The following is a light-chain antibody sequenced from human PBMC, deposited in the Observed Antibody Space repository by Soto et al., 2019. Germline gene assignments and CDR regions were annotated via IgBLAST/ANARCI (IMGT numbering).Light chain of an antibody. J-gene: IGKJ4*01. Sequence: DIQMTQSPSTLSASVGDRVTITCRASQSIDSWLAWYQHKPGKAPKLLIYAASSLQSGVPSRFSGSGSGTEFTLRISSVEPEDFATYYCLQHNGYPLTFGGGTKVDI. V-gene: IGKV1-5*01. CDR2: AAS. CDR3: LQHNGYPLT. CDR1: QSIDSW.